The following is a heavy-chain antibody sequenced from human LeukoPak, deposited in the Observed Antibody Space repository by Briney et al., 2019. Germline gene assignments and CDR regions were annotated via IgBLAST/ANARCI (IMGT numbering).Heavy chain of an antibody. CDR3: NLYYDSSGYYDAFDI. D-gene: IGHD3-22*01. V-gene: IGHV3-73*01. CDR2: IRSKANSYAT. Sequence: PGGSLRLSCAASGFTFGGSAMHWVRQASGKGLEWVGRIRSKANSYATAYAASVKGRFTISRDDSKNTAYLQMNSLKTEDTAVYYCNLYYDSSGYYDAFDIWGQGTMVTVSS. J-gene: IGHJ3*02. CDR1: GFTFGGSA.